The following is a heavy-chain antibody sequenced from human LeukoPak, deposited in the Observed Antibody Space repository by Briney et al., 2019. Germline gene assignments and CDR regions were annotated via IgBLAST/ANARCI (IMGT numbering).Heavy chain of an antibody. V-gene: IGHV3-53*01. CDR1: GFTVSSNY. D-gene: IGHD5-12*01. CDR2: IYSGGST. Sequence: GGSLRLSCAASGFTVSSNYMSWVRQAPGKGLEWVSVIYSGGSTYYADSVKGRFTISRDNSKNTLYLQMNSLRAEDTAVYYCARGGYSGYLPDYYYYGMDVWGQGTTVTVSS. J-gene: IGHJ6*02. CDR3: ARGGYSGYLPDYYYYGMDV.